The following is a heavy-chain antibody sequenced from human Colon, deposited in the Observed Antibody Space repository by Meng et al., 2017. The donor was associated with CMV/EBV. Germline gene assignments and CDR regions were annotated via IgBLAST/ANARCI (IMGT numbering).Heavy chain of an antibody. D-gene: IGHD3-22*01. CDR1: GYIFSNFD. Sequence: ASVKVSCKASGYIFSNFDINWVRQATGQGLEWMGWMNPDSGDTGYAQKFQGRVSIARNTSISTAYMELSSLRSEDTAVYYCARQASYDSSGYYYYYGMDVWGQGTTVTAP. CDR2: MNPDSGDT. J-gene: IGHJ6*02. CDR3: ARQASYDSSGYYYYYGMDV. V-gene: IGHV1-8*03.